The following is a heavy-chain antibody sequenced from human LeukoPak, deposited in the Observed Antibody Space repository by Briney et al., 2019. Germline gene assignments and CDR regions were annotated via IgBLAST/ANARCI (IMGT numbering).Heavy chain of an antibody. V-gene: IGHV4-61*01. J-gene: IGHJ6*03. CDR1: GGSISSSSYY. CDR2: IYYSGST. D-gene: IGHD6-19*01. CDR3: ATAVADTPYYYYYMDV. Sequence: SETLSLTCTVSGGSISSSSYYWSWIRQPPGKGLEWIGYIYYSGSTNYNPSLKSRVTISVDTSKNQFSLKLSSVTAADTAVHYCATAVADTPYYYYYMDVWGKGTTVTVSS.